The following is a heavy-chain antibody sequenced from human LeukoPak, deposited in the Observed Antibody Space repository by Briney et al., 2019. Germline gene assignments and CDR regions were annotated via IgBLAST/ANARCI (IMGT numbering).Heavy chain of an antibody. D-gene: IGHD6-13*01. Sequence: GGSLRLSCAASGFTFSSYWMHWVRQAPGKGLVWVSRINSDGSSTIYADSVKGRFTIARENSKKTVYVEMNSLRAEDTAVYYCAKDQEGSSSWYYFDYWGQGTLVTVSS. J-gene: IGHJ4*02. CDR3: AKDQEGSSSWYYFDY. CDR2: INSDGSST. V-gene: IGHV3-74*01. CDR1: GFTFSSYW.